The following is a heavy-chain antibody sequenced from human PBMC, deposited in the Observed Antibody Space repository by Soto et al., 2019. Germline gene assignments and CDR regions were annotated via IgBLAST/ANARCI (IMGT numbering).Heavy chain of an antibody. CDR3: ARGGYYDSSGYYYGVY. CDR1: GGTFSSYA. D-gene: IGHD3-22*01. V-gene: IGHV1-69*13. J-gene: IGHJ4*02. CDR2: IIPIFGTA. Sequence: SVKVSCKASGGTFSSYAISWVRQAPGQGLEWMGGIIPIFGTANYAQKFQGRVTITADESTSTAYMELSSLRSEDTAVYYCARGGYYDSSGYYYGVYWGQGTLVTVSS.